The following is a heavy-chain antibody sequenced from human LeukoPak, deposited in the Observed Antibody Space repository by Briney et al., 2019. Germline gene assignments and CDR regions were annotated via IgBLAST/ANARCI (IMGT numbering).Heavy chain of an antibody. D-gene: IGHD2-8*02. CDR2: ISSSSSYI. CDR1: GSTFSSYS. J-gene: IGHJ4*02. Sequence: GGSLRLSCAASGSTFSSYSMNWVRQAPGKGLEWVSSISSSSSYIYYADSVKGRFTISRDNAKNSLYLQMNSLRAEDTAVYYCARAVAGLVVIDYWGQGTLVTVSS. CDR3: ARAVAGLVVIDY. V-gene: IGHV3-21*01.